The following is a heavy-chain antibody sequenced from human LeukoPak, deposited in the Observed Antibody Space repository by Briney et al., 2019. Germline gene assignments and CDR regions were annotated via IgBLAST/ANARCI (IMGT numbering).Heavy chain of an antibody. Sequence: SVKVSCTASGGTFSSYAISWVRQAPGQGLEWMGGIIPIFGTANYAQTFQGRVTITADTSTNTAYMELGSLRSEDAAVYYCARAARTLFGMFIIAAFDIWGQGTMVTVSS. J-gene: IGHJ3*02. D-gene: IGHD3-3*01. CDR1: GGTFSSYA. CDR2: IIPIFGTA. CDR3: ARAARTLFGMFIIAAFDI. V-gene: IGHV1-69*06.